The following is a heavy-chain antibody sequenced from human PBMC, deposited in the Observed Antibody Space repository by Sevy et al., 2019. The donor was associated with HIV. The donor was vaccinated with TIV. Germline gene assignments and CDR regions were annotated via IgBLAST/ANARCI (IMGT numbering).Heavy chain of an antibody. V-gene: IGHV3-30*18. Sequence: GGSLRLSCAASGFTFSNYGMHWVRQAPGKGLEWVAVLSYGCTEKNYVDSVKGRFTISRDNCKNTLHLQMNSLRAEDTAVYYYAKDGVRGGGDFQHWGQGTLVTVSS. J-gene: IGHJ1*01. CDR2: LSYGCTEK. CDR3: AKDGVRGGGDFQH. D-gene: IGHD2-21*01. CDR1: GFTFSNYG.